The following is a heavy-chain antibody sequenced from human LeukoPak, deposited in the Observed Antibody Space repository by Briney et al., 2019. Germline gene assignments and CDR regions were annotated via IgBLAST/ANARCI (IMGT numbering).Heavy chain of an antibody. Sequence: SSENLSLTCTVSGGSISSYYWSWIRQPPGKGLEWIGYIYYSVSTNYNPSLKSRVTISVDTSKNQFSLKLSSVTAADTAVYYCARDSGDGEAWFPVDYWGQGTLVTVSS. V-gene: IGHV4-59*01. D-gene: IGHD3-10*01. CDR3: ARDSGDGEAWFPVDY. J-gene: IGHJ4*02. CDR2: IYYSVST. CDR1: GGSISSYY.